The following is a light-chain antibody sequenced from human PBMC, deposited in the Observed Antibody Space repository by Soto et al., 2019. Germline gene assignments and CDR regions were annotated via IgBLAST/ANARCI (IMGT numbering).Light chain of an antibody. CDR2: DVS. Sequence: QSALTQPRSVSGSPGQSVTISCTGTSSDVGGYNYVSWYQQHPGKAPKLMIYDVSKRPSGVPDRFSGSKSGNTASLTISGLQGEDEADYYCCSYAGSYGVVFGGGTKLTVL. J-gene: IGLJ2*01. V-gene: IGLV2-11*01. CDR1: SSDVGGYNY. CDR3: CSYAGSYGVV.